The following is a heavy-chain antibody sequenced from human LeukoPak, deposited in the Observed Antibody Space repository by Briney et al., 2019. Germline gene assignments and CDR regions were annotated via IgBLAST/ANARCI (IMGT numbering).Heavy chain of an antibody. J-gene: IGHJ5*02. CDR2: IYYSGST. D-gene: IGHD6-19*01. CDR3: ARHTAVAGRRGWFDR. CDR1: GGSISSYY. Sequence: SETLSLTCTVSGGSISSYYWSWIRQPPGKGLEWFGYIYYSGSTNYNPSLKSRVTITVDTSKNQFSLKLSSVTAADTAVYYCARHTAVAGRRGWFDRWGEGTLVTVSS. V-gene: IGHV4-59*08.